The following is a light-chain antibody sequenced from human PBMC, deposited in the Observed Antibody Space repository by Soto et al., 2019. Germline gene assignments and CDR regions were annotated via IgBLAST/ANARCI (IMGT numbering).Light chain of an antibody. Sequence: QSVLTQPASVSGSRGQSITISCSGTRDDIGAYDYVSWYQQHPGNAPKLLVYEVTNRPSGVSDRFSGSKSGNTAYLTISGIQAEDEADYYCNSYTNSSAVVFGGGTKVTVL. CDR1: RDDIGAYDY. CDR3: NSYTNSSAVV. CDR2: EVT. V-gene: IGLV2-14*01. J-gene: IGLJ2*01.